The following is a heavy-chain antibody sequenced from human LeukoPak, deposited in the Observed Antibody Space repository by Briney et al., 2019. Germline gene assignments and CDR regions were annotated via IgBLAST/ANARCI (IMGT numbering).Heavy chain of an antibody. J-gene: IGHJ5*02. CDR2: INPNSGGT. D-gene: IGHD4-23*01. CDR3: ARDRQRNYGGQRLLDPFDP. Sequence: ASVKVSCKASGYTFTGYYMHWVRQAPGQGLEWMGWINPNSGGTNYAQKFQGRVTMTRDTSISTAYMELSRLRSDDTAVYYCARDRQRNYGGQRLLDPFDPWGQGTLVTVSS. CDR1: GYTFTGYY. V-gene: IGHV1-2*02.